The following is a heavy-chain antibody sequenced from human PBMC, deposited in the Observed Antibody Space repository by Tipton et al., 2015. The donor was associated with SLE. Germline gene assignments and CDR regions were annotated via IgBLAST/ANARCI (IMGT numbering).Heavy chain of an antibody. V-gene: IGHV4-34*01. D-gene: IGHD3-16*02. CDR3: ARAPYVWGSYRSIGFDY. CDR2: INHSGST. CDR1: GGSFSGYY. Sequence: LRLSCAVYGGSFSGYYWSWIRQPPGKGLEWIGEINHSGSTNYNPSLKSRVTISVDTSKNQFSLKLSSVTAADTAVYYCARAPYVWGSYRSIGFDYWGQGTLVTVAS. J-gene: IGHJ4*02.